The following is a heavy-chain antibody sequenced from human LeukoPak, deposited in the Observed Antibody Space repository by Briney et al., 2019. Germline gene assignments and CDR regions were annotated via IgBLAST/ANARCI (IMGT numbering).Heavy chain of an antibody. CDR2: IIPIFGSA. V-gene: IGHV1-69*06. Sequence: SVKVSCKASGGTFSSYAISWVRQAPGQGLQWMGGIIPIFGSANYARKLQGRVTITADKSTSTAYMELSSLRSEDTAVYYCATDVGGSYYGASDAFDIWGQGTMVTVSS. D-gene: IGHD1-26*01. J-gene: IGHJ3*02. CDR3: ATDVGGSYYGASDAFDI. CDR1: GGTFSSYA.